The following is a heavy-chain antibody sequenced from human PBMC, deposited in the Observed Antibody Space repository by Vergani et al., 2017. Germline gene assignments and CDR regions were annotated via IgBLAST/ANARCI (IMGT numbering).Heavy chain of an antibody. CDR1: GGPFSSYA. CDR2: IIPIFGTA. CDR3: AGEGRGYSYGSVFDY. J-gene: IGHJ4*02. Sequence: QVQLVQSGAEVKKPGSSVKVSCKASGGPFSSYAISWVRQAPGQGLEWMGGIIPIFGTANYAQKFRGRVTITADESTSTAYMGLSSLRSEDAAVDYCAGEGRGYSYGSVFDYWGQGTLGTVAS. V-gene: IGHV1-69*01. D-gene: IGHD5-18*01.